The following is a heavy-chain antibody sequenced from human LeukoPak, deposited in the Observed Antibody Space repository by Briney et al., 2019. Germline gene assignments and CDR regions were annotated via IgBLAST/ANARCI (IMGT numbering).Heavy chain of an antibody. CDR2: INSDGSST. Sequence: PGGSLRLSCAASGFTFSSYWMHWVRQAPGKGLVWVSRINSDGSSTSYADSVKGRFTISRDNAKNTLYLQMNSLRAEDTAVYYCARDYAVVGATKAFDYWGQGTLVTVSS. CDR3: ARDYAVVGATKAFDY. D-gene: IGHD1-26*01. CDR1: GFTFSSYW. J-gene: IGHJ4*02. V-gene: IGHV3-74*01.